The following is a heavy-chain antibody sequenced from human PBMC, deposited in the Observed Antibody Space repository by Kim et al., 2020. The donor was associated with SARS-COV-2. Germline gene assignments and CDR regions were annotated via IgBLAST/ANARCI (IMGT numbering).Heavy chain of an antibody. CDR3: ARDLAYDSSGYYADNWFDP. CDR1: GFTFSSYW. CDR2: IKQDGSEK. J-gene: IGHJ5*02. Sequence: GGSLRLSCAASGFTFSSYWMSWVRQAPGKGLEWVANIKQDGSEKYYVDSVKGRFTISRDNAKNSLYLQMNSLRAEDTAVYYCARDLAYDSSGYYADNWFDPWGQGTLVTVSS. D-gene: IGHD3-22*01. V-gene: IGHV3-7*01.